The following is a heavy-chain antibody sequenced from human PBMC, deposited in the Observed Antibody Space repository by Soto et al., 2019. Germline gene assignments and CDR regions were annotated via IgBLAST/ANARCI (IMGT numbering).Heavy chain of an antibody. CDR3: ARAGSDSSNTNCYQVQD. J-gene: IGHJ1*01. Sequence: GASVKVSCKASGYMFTSYAMHWVRQAPGQRLEWMGWINAGNAYTKYSQKFQGRVTITRDTSASTAYMELSSLSSEDTAVYYCARAGSDSSNTNCYQVQDWGQVTLVTVSS. D-gene: IGHD2-2*01. CDR2: INAGNAYT. CDR1: GYMFTSYA. V-gene: IGHV1-3*01.